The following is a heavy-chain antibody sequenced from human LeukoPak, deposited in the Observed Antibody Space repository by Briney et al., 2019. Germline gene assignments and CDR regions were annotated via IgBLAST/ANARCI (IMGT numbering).Heavy chain of an antibody. J-gene: IGHJ3*01. Sequence: PGGSLRLSCAASGFTFSGSAMHWVRQASGKGLEWVGRIRSKANSYATAYAASVKGRFTISRDDSKNTAYLQMNSLKTEDTAVYYCARVSSPWSPRDAFDFWGQGTMVTVSS. CDR3: ARVSSPWSPRDAFDF. V-gene: IGHV3-73*01. CDR1: GFTFSGSA. D-gene: IGHD1-26*01. CDR2: IRSKANSYAT.